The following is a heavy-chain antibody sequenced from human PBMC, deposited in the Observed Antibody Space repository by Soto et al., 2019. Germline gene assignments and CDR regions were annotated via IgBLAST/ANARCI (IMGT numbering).Heavy chain of an antibody. V-gene: IGHV3-30*03. CDR2: ISYDGSNK. D-gene: IGHD2-2*02. Sequence: GGSLRLSCGASGFTFSSYGMHWVRQAPGKGLEWVAVISYDGSNKYYADSVKGRFTISRDNSKNTLYLQMNSLRAEGTAVYYSWVRMDRGVPAAIRHYYYGMDVWGQGTTVTVSS. CDR1: GFTFSSYG. CDR3: WVRMDRGVPAAIRHYYYGMDV. J-gene: IGHJ6*02.